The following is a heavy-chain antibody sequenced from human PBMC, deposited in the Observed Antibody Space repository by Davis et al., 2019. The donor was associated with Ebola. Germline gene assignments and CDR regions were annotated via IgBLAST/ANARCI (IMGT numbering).Heavy chain of an antibody. V-gene: IGHV3-66*01. CDR3: AKDSGWQMSP. D-gene: IGHD6-25*01. CDR1: GFTVGSNY. CDR2: IYSIGST. Sequence: PGGSLRLSCAVSGFTVGSNYMNWVRQAPGKGLDWVSVIYSIGSTYYADSVKGRFTISRDDSKNMVFLQMDSLRVEDTAVYYCAKDSGWQMSPWGQGTLVTVSS. J-gene: IGHJ1*01.